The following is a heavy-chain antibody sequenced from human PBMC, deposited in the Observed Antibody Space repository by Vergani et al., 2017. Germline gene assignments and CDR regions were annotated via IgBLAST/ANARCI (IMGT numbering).Heavy chain of an antibody. CDR3: ARGVYSGYSMGP. D-gene: IGHD5-12*01. V-gene: IGHV1-3*01. CDR2: INAGNGNT. J-gene: IGHJ5*02. CDR1: GYTFTSYA. Sequence: QVQLVQSGAEVKKPGASVKVSCKASGYTFTSYAMHWVRPAPGQRLEWMGWINAGNGNTKYSQKFQGRVTITRDTSASTAYMELSSLRSEDTAVYYCARGVYSGYSMGPWGQGTLVTVSS.